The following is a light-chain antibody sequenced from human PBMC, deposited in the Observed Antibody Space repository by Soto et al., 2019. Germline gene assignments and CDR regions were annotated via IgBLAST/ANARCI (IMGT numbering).Light chain of an antibody. Sequence: DIPMTQSPSTLSASEGDTVTVXXRPSQSVSGWLAWYQQKPGEAPKLXXYDASSLESGVPSRFSGSGSGTEFTLTITSLQPDDLATYYWQQYDANPTWTFGQGTKVDI. CDR3: QQYDANPTWT. V-gene: IGKV1-5*01. CDR2: DAS. J-gene: IGKJ1*01. CDR1: QSVSGW.